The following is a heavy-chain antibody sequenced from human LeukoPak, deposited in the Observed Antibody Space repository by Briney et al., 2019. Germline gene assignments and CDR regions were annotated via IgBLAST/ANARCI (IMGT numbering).Heavy chain of an antibody. CDR1: GGSISSGGYS. CDR3: AGCTNGVCYRHYYYGMDV. Sequence: PSETLSLTCAVSGGSISSGGYSRSWIRQPPGKGLEWIGYIYHSGSTYYNPSLKSRVTISVDRSKNQFSLKLSSVTAADTAVYYCAGCTNGVCYRHYYYGMDVWGQGTTVTVSS. J-gene: IGHJ6*02. V-gene: IGHV4-30-2*01. D-gene: IGHD2-8*01. CDR2: IYHSGST.